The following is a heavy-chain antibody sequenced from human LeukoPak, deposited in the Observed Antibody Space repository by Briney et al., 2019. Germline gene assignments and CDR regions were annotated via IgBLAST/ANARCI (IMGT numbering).Heavy chain of an antibody. V-gene: IGHV4-59*01. CDR1: GGSISSYY. CDR3: ARAEYCSGGSCYSGYWFDP. D-gene: IGHD2-15*01. J-gene: IGHJ5*02. CDR2: IYYSGST. Sequence: SETLSLTCTVSGGSISSYYWSWIRQPPGKGLEWIGYIYYSGSTNYNPSLKSRVTISVDTSKNQFSLKLSSVTAADTAGYYCARAEYCSGGSCYSGYWFDPWGKGTLVTVSS.